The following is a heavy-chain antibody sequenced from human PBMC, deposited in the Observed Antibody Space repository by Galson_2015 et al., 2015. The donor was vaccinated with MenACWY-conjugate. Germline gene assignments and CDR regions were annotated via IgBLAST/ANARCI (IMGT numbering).Heavy chain of an antibody. CDR2: ISSSSTI. D-gene: IGHD3-16*01. Sequence: SLRLSCAASGFTFNSYSMNWVRQAPGKGLEWVSYISSSSTIYYADSVKGRSTISRDNAKNSLYLQMNSLRAEDTAVYYCARDRGGWFDPWGQGTLVTVSS. CDR3: ARDRGGWFDP. CDR1: GFTFNSYS. V-gene: IGHV3-48*04. J-gene: IGHJ5*02.